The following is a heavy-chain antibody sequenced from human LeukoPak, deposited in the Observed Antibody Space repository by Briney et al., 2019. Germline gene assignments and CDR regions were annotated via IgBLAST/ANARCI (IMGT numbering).Heavy chain of an antibody. J-gene: IGHJ4*02. CDR2: LSGSGGGT. CDR3: AKRGVVIRVFLVGFHKEAYYFDS. Sequence: QSGGSLRLSCAVSGITLSNYGMGWVRQAPGKGLEWVAGLSGSGGGTNYADSVQGRFTISRDNPKNTLYLQMNSLRAEDTAVYFCAKRGVVIRVFLVGFHKEAYYFDSWGQGALVTVSS. V-gene: IGHV3-23*01. CDR1: GITLSNYG. D-gene: IGHD3-10*01.